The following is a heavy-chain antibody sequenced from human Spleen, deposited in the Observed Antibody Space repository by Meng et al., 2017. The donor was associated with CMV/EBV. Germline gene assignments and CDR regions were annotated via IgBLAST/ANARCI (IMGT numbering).Heavy chain of an antibody. Sequence: QGQMQQSGPGLVNPSQTLSLTCTVSDGFTTSDDYYWSWIRQPPGKGLEWIGYIHYSGTTYYNPSLKSRIAISLDTSKNQFSLNLNSVTAADAAVYYCARDSPGGYGYFDSWGQGTLVTVSS. V-gene: IGHV4-30-4*01. J-gene: IGHJ4*02. CDR2: IHYSGTT. D-gene: IGHD5-12*01. CDR1: DGFTTSDDYY. CDR3: ARDSPGGYGYFDS.